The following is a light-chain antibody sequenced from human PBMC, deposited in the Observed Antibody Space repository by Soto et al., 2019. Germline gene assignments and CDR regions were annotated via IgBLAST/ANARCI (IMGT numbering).Light chain of an antibody. CDR2: GAS. Sequence: ETVLTQSPGTLSLSPGERVTLSCRTSQSVCSRCFAWYQQKPCQSPRLLIYGASTRATGIPDRFSGSGSGTDFTLTISTLEPEDFAVYYCRHYGTTPWTFGQGTKVAIK. CDR3: RHYGTTPWT. CDR1: QSVCSRC. V-gene: IGKV3-20*01. J-gene: IGKJ1*01.